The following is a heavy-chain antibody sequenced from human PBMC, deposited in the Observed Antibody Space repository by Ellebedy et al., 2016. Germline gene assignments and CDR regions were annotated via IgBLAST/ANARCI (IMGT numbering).Heavy chain of an antibody. CDR1: GYTLTELS. J-gene: IGHJ1*01. Sequence: ASVKVSCXVSGYTLTELSMHWVRQAPGKGLEWMGGFDPEHGKIIYAQKFQGRVTMTEDTSTNTVNMELSSLRSEDTAVFFCAAVVLLAGTTWADEYFQHWGQGTPVTVSS. D-gene: IGHD2/OR15-2a*01. V-gene: IGHV1-24*01. CDR2: FDPEHGKI. CDR3: AAVVLLAGTTWADEYFQH.